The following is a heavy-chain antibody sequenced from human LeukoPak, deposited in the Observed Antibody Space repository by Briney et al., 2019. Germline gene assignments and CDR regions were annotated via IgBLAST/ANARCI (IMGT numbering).Heavy chain of an antibody. V-gene: IGHV4-59*12. J-gene: IGHJ6*03. Sequence: SEALSLTCTVSGGSISGDYWSWIRQPPGKGLEWIGYIYYNGNTNYSPSFKSRVTISLDTSKNQFSLNLSSVTAADTAVYYCARDGRDFWSGYPYYYMDVWGKGTTVTVSS. CDR3: ARDGRDFWSGYPYYYMDV. CDR2: IYYNGNT. CDR1: GGSISGDY. D-gene: IGHD3-3*01.